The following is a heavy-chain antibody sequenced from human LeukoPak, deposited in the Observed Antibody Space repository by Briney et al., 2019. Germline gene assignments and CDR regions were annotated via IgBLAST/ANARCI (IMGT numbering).Heavy chain of an antibody. CDR3: TRDSFYDSQYWFDP. V-gene: IGHV3-30*03. J-gene: IGHJ5*02. Sequence: GGSLRLSCAASGFTFSSYGMHWVRQAPGKGLEWVAVISYDGSNKYYADSVKGRFTISRDNSKNTLYLQMNSLRAEDTAVYYCTRDSFYDSQYWFDPWGQGTLVTVSS. CDR1: GFTFSSYG. D-gene: IGHD3-22*01. CDR2: ISYDGSNK.